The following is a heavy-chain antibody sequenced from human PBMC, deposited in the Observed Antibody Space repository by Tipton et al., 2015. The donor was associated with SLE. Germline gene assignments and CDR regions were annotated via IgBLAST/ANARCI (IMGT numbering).Heavy chain of an antibody. V-gene: IGHV4-59*06. D-gene: IGHD6-6*01. CDR1: GGSINSFY. CDR3: ARDHSSSPAYFQH. CDR2: IYYSGST. Sequence: TLSLTCTVSGGSINSFYWSWIRQPPGKGLEWIGYIYYSGSTYYNPSLKSRVTISVDTSKNQFSLKLSSVTAADTAVYYCARDHSSSPAYFQHWGQGTLVTVSS. J-gene: IGHJ1*01.